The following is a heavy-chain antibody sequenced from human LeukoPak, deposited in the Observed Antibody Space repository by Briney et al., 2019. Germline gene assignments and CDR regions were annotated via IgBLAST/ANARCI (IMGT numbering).Heavy chain of an antibody. Sequence: SETLSLTCTVSGVSISSYYWSWIRQPPGKGLEWIGYIYYSGSTNYNPSLKSRVTISVDTSKNQFSLKLSSVTAADTAVYYCARVGYCSSTSCYPHYYYYYMDVWGKGTTVTVSS. V-gene: IGHV4-59*08. CDR2: IYYSGST. J-gene: IGHJ6*03. D-gene: IGHD2-2*01. CDR3: ARVGYCSSTSCYPHYYYYYMDV. CDR1: GVSISSYY.